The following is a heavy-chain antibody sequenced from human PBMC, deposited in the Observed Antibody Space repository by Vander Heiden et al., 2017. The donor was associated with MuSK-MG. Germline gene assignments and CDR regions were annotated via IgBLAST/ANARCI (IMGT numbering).Heavy chain of an antibody. CDR3: ARHVRWLLGLHYYYGMDV. V-gene: IGHV4-59*08. CDR2: IYYSGST. J-gene: IGHJ6*02. Sequence: QVQLQESGPGLVKPSETLSLTCTVPGGSISSYYWSWIRQPPGKGLEWIGYIYYSGSTNYNPSLKSRVTISVDTSKNQFSLKLSSVTAADTAVYYCARHVRWLLGLHYYYGMDVWGQGTTVTVSS. CDR1: GGSISSYY. D-gene: IGHD1-26*01.